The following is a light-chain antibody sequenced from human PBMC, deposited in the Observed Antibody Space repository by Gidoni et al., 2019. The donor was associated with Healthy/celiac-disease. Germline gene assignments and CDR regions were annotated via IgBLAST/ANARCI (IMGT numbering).Light chain of an antibody. CDR1: QSISSW. CDR3: QQYNSYSMYT. J-gene: IGKJ2*01. Sequence: DLQMTQSPSTLSASVGDRVTITCRASQSISSWLAWYQQKPGKAPKLLTYKASSLESGVPSRFSGSGSGTEFTLTISSLQPDDFATYYCQQYNSYSMYTFGQGTKLEIK. V-gene: IGKV1-5*03. CDR2: KAS.